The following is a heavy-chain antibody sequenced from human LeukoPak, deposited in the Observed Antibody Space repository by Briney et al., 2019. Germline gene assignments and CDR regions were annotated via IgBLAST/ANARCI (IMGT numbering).Heavy chain of an antibody. V-gene: IGHV3-23*01. CDR3: VKDDGWVQYAN. CDR1: GFTFSSYA. Sequence: GGSLRLSCAASGFTFSSYAMSWVRQAPGKGLEWVSAISGSGGSTYYADSVKGRFIISRDNSKNTVYLQMNSLSAEDAAVYYCVKDDGWVQYANWGQGTLVTVSS. D-gene: IGHD5-24*01. J-gene: IGHJ4*02. CDR2: ISGSGGST.